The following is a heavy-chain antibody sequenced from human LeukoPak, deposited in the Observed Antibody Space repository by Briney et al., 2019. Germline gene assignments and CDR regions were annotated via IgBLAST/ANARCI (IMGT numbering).Heavy chain of an antibody. CDR3: ARDCIIAAAGHDAFDI. V-gene: IGHV4-39*07. D-gene: IGHD6-13*01. J-gene: IGHJ3*02. CDR2: IYYSGST. Sequence: NPSQTLSLTCTVSGGSISSGGYYWSWIRQPPGKGLEWIGNIYYSGSTYYNPSLKSRVTISVDTSKNQFFLKLSSVTAADTAVYYCARDCIIAAAGHDAFDIWGQGTMVTVSS. CDR1: GGSISSGGYY.